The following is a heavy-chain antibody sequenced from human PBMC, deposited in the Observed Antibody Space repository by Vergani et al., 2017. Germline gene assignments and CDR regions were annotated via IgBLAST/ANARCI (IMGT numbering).Heavy chain of an antibody. Sequence: VQLVESGGGLVKPGGSLRLSCAASGFTFSDFSMSWVRQAPGKGLEWVALIGSSGPYINYADSVKGRFIISRDNTNNSLFLHLRSLRAEDAAVYYCAGYCTIGGCPDNYGMVVWGEEATVIVSS. CDR2: IGSSGPYI. V-gene: IGHV3-21*06. D-gene: IGHD2-8*01. J-gene: IGHJ6*04. CDR3: AGYCTIGGCPDNYGMVV. CDR1: GFTFSDFS.